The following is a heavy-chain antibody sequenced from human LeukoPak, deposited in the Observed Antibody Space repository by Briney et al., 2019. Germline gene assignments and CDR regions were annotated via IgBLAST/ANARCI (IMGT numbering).Heavy chain of an antibody. CDR1: GFTFSDYY. J-gene: IGHJ4*02. Sequence: GGSLRLSCAASGFTFSDYYMNWIRQAPGKGLEWVSHISSSGSTIHYVDSVKGRFTISRDNAKNSLFLQMNSLRAEDTAVYYCARDVGSAWSLDYWGQGTLVTVSS. D-gene: IGHD6-19*01. CDR3: ARDVGSAWSLDY. CDR2: ISSSGSTI. V-gene: IGHV3-11*01.